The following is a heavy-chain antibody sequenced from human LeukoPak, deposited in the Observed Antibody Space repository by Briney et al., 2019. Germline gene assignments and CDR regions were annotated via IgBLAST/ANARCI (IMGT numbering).Heavy chain of an antibody. V-gene: IGHV4-59*01. Sequence: SETLSLTCTVSGGSISTYYWSWIRQPPGKGLEWIGNIDYSGSTNYNPSLRSRVTISEDTSKNQFSLKLTSVIAADTAVYYCARDRPLYGMGVWGQGTTVTVSS. CDR2: IDYSGST. CDR1: GGSISTYY. J-gene: IGHJ6*02. D-gene: IGHD6-6*01. CDR3: ARDRPLYGMGV.